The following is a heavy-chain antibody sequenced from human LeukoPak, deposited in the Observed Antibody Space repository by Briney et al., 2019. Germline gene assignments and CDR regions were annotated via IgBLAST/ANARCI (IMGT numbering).Heavy chain of an antibody. D-gene: IGHD2-2*01. CDR1: GYSISSGYY. V-gene: IGHV4-38-2*01. CDR2: IYHSGST. Sequence: SETLSLTCAVSGYSISSGYYWGWIRQPPGKGLEWIGSIYHSGSTYYNPSLKSRVTISVDMSKNQFSLKLSSVTAADTAVYYCARRAKGYCSSTSCLINTENWFDPWGQGTLVTVSS. CDR3: ARRAKGYCSSTSCLINTENWFDP. J-gene: IGHJ5*02.